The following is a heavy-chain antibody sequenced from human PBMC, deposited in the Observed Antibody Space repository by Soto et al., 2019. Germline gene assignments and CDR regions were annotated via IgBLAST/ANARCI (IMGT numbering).Heavy chain of an antibody. CDR2: INPHGGST. CDR3: ARSSGGNFGIIIEGSNWFDP. J-gene: IGHJ5*02. D-gene: IGHD3-3*01. Sequence: QVRLVQSGAEVRRPGASVKVSCKAPGDTFTSYYRNWVRQAPGQGLEWMGVINPHGGSTKYAQKFQGRVTMTRDTSRSTVYMELRRLMSDDTAIYYCARSSGGNFGIIIEGSNWFDPWGQGTLVTVSS. CDR1: GDTFTSYY. V-gene: IGHV1-46*01.